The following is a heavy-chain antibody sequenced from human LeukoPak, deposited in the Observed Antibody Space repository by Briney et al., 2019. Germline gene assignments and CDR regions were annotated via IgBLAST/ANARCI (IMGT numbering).Heavy chain of an antibody. J-gene: IGHJ3*02. CDR2: IYNDGST. D-gene: IGHD2/OR15-2a*01. CDR3: ARNILFAFDI. V-gene: IGHV3-53*01. Sequence: GGSLRLSCAASGLTVSSSYMSWVRQAPGKGLEWVSIIYNDGSTYYTDSMKGRFTISRDNSKNTLYLQVNSLSAEDTAMYYCARNILFAFDIWGQGTMVTVSS. CDR1: GLTVSSSY.